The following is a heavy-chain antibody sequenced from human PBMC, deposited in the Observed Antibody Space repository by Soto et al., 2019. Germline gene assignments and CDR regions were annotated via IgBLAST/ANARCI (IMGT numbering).Heavy chain of an antibody. CDR3: SRGTPPGDGYNNGGLRFHY. CDR1: GGTFSSYA. J-gene: IGHJ4*02. Sequence: QVQLVQSGAEVKKPGSSVNVSCKAAGGTFSSYAISWVRQAPGQGLEWMGGIIPIFGTANYAQKFQGRVTITADESTSTAYMELSSLSSEDTAVYYCSRGTPPGDGYNNGGLRFHYWGQGTLVTVSA. V-gene: IGHV1-69*01. D-gene: IGHD4-4*01. CDR2: IIPIFGTA.